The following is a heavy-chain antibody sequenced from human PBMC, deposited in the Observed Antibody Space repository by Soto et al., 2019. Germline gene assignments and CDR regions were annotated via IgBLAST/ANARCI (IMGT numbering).Heavy chain of an antibody. D-gene: IGHD1-26*01. CDR2: IYDSGST. J-gene: IGHJ4*02. CDR3: AGDIRSGSYRFDY. V-gene: IGHV4-59*08. CDR1: GGSISSYY. Sequence: PSETLSLTCTVSGGSISSYYWSWLRQPPGKGLEWIGYIYDSGSTLYNPSLKSRVTISVDRPNNQFSLKLRSVTAADTAIYYCAGDIRSGSYRFDYWGQGTLVTVSS.